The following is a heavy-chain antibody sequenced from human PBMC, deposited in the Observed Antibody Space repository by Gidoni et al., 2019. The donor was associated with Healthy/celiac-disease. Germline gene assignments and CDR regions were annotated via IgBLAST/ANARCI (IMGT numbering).Heavy chain of an antibody. Sequence: EVQLLESGGGLVQPWGSLRLSCAASGSTFSSYAMSWVRQAPGKGLEWVSAISGSGGSTYYADSGKGRFTISRDNSKNTLYLQMNSLRAEDTAVYYCATSSGGNFNFDYWGQGTLVTVSS. V-gene: IGHV3-23*01. J-gene: IGHJ4*02. CDR3: ATSSGGNFNFDY. CDR2: ISGSGGST. D-gene: IGHD2-15*01. CDR1: GSTFSSYA.